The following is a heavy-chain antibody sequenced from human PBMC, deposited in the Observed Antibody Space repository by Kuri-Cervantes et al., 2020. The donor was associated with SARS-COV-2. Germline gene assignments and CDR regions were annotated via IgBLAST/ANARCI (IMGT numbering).Heavy chain of an antibody. CDR3: ARKTRGTFHLDY. J-gene: IGHJ4*02. Sequence: ASAKVVCKASGYTFTSYDINWVRQATGQGLEWMGWMNPNSGNTGYAQKFQGRVTMTRNTSTNTAYMELTSLGSQDTAVYYCARKTRGTFHLDYWGPGTPVTVSS. CDR2: MNPNSGNT. V-gene: IGHV1-8*01. D-gene: IGHD1-26*01. CDR1: GYTFTSYD.